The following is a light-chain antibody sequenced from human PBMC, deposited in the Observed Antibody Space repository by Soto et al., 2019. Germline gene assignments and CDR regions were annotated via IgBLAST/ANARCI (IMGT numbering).Light chain of an antibody. Sequence: QSVLTQPASVSGSPGQSITISCTGTSSDVGAYNYVSWYQQHPGKAPKLMIYEVSNRPSGVSNRFSGSKSGDTASLTISGLQGEDEADYYCSSYTTTRTLVFGGGTQLTVL. J-gene: IGLJ2*01. CDR2: EVS. V-gene: IGLV2-14*01. CDR3: SSYTTTRTLV. CDR1: SSDVGAYNY.